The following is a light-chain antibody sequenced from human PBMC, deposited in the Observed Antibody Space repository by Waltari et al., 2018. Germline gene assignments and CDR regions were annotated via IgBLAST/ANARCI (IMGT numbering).Light chain of an antibody. CDR3: QTWGTGGV. V-gene: IGLV4-69*01. CDR1: SEHSNSP. J-gene: IGLJ3*02. Sequence: QVVLTQAPSASAPLGAPLRHTCTLRSEHSNSPIAWLPQQPEKGPRYWMKVNSDGSHSEGGDIPHRFSGSSSGAERYLIISNLQSEDEADYYCQTWGTGGVFGGGTKLTVL. CDR2: VNSDGSH.